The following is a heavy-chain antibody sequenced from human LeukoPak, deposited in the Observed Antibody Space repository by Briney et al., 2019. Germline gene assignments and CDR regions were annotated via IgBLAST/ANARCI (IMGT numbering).Heavy chain of an antibody. V-gene: IGHV1-18*01. CDR2: ISVYNGDT. CDR3: ARVWVSGACVGDCYSMDH. J-gene: IGHJ4*02. CDR1: GYTFTSYG. Sequence: ASVKVSCKASGYTFTSYGISWVRQAPGQGLGWMGWISVYNGDTNYAQKLQGRVTITTDTSTSAAYMELRSLRSDDTAVYYCARVWVSGACVGDCYSMDHWGQGTLVTVSS. D-gene: IGHD2-21*01.